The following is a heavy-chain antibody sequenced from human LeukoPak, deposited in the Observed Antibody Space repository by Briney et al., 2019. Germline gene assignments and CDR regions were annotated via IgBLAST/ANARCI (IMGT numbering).Heavy chain of an antibody. CDR3: ARHSSPHAGSSSWYDF. CDR1: GGSISSSTYH. D-gene: IGHD2-15*01. J-gene: IGHJ5*01. CDR2: IYYSGNT. Sequence: SETLSLTCTVSGGSISSSTYHWGWIRQPPGKGLEWIGSIYYSGNTYYNPSLKSRVTISVDTSKNQFSVKLSSVTAADTAVYYYARHSSPHAGSSSWYDFWGQGTLVTVSS. V-gene: IGHV4-39*01.